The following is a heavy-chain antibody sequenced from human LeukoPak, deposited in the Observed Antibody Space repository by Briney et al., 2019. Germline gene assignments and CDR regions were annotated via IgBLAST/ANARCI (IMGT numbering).Heavy chain of an antibody. D-gene: IGHD1-7*01. CDR3: ARDGGSITGTTGLFYY. Sequence: PGGSLRLSCAASGFTFSSYSMNWVRQAPGKGLEWVSSISSSSSYIYYADSLKGRFTISRDNAKNSLYLQMNSLRAEDTAVYYCARDGGSITGTTGLFYYWGQGTLVTVSS. CDR2: ISSSSSYI. V-gene: IGHV3-21*01. J-gene: IGHJ4*02. CDR1: GFTFSSYS.